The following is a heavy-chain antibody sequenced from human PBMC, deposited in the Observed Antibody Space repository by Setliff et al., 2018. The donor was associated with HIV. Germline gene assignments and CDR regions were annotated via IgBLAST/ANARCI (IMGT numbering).Heavy chain of an antibody. CDR1: GYSISSGFY. D-gene: IGHD3-22*01. J-gene: IGHJ4*02. Sequence: SETLSLTCAVSGYSISSGFYWGWIRQPPGKGLEWIGNIYHSGSTYYNPSLKSRVTISVDTSKNQFSLKLSSVTAADTAVYYCARWPPHRSSDYDQEYYFDYWGQGTLVTVSS. CDR3: ARWPPHRSSDYDQEYYFDY. CDR2: IYHSGST. V-gene: IGHV4-38-2*01.